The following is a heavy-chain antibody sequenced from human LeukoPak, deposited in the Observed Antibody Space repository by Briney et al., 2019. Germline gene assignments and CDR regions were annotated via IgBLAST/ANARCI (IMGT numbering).Heavy chain of an antibody. CDR2: ISGSGGST. CDR3: AKAAVTIYYYYYYMDV. D-gene: IGHD4-17*01. V-gene: IGHV3-23*01. Sequence: GGSLRLACAASGFTFSSYAMSWVRQAPGKGLEWVSAISGSGGSTYYADSVKGQFTISRDNSKNTLYLQMNSLRAEDAAVYYCAKAAVTIYYYYYYMDVWGKGTTVTISS. J-gene: IGHJ6*03. CDR1: GFTFSSYA.